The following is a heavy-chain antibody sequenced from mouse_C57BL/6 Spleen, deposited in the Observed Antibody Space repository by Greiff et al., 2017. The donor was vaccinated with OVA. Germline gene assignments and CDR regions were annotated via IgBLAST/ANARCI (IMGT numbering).Heavy chain of an antibody. CDR3: ANKVDYYYGSSSFAY. D-gene: IGHD1-1*01. CDR1: GYTFTGYW. J-gene: IGHJ3*01. Sequence: VQLQQSGAELMKPGASVKLSCKATGYTFTGYWIEWVKQRPGHGLEWIGVILPGSGSTNYTEKFKGKATFTADTSSNTAYMQRSSLTTEDSAIYYCANKVDYYYGSSSFAYWGQGTLVTVSA. V-gene: IGHV1-9*01. CDR2: ILPGSGST.